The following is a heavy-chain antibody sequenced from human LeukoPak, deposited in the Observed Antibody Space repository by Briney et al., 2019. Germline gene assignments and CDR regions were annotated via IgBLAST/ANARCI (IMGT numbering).Heavy chain of an antibody. Sequence: PGGSLRLSCASSEFPFRKYAMHWARQAPAKGLGWVAFIRFDGSNKNYADSVKGRFTISRDNSKKTLFLQMKSLRREDTAVYYCATVGEEYGDLYYFDNWGQGALVIVST. D-gene: IGHD4-17*01. CDR2: IRFDGSNK. CDR1: EFPFRKYA. J-gene: IGHJ4*02. CDR3: ATVGEEYGDLYYFDN. V-gene: IGHV3-30*02.